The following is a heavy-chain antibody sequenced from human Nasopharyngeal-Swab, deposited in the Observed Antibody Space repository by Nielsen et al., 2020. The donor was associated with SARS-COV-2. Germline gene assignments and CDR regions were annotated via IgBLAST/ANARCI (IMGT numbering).Heavy chain of an antibody. D-gene: IGHD3-10*01. CDR1: GFIFSDYA. CDR2: MTGSGEST. J-gene: IGHJ6*02. CDR3: AKDPGGPYYYYGMDV. Sequence: GESLKISCAASGFIFSDYAMNWVRQAPRKGLEWVSGMTGSGESTYYADSVKGRFAISRDNSKNTLYLQMNSLRAEDTAVYYCAKDPGGPYYYYGMDVWGQGTTVTVSS. V-gene: IGHV3-23*01.